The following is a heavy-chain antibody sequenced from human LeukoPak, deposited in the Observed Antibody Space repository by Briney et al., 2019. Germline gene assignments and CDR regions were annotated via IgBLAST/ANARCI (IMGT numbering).Heavy chain of an antibody. CDR1: GYTFTSYY. Sequence: GASVKVSCKASGYTFTSYYMHWVRQAPGQGLEWMGIINPSGGSTSYAQKFQGRVIMTRDMSTSTVYMELSSLRSEDTAVYYCARGAYYYDSSGYSFDYWGQGTLVTVSS. V-gene: IGHV1-46*01. J-gene: IGHJ4*02. CDR3: ARGAYYYDSSGYSFDY. D-gene: IGHD3-22*01. CDR2: INPSGGST.